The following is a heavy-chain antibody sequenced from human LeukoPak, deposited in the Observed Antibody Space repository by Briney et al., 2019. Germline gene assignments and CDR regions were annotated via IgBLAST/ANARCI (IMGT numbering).Heavy chain of an antibody. CDR1: VFTVSSNY. D-gene: IGHD6-19*01. J-gene: IGHJ4*02. Sequence: GGSLRLSCAASVFTVSSNYISWVRQAPGKGLEWVSVIYSGGRTYYAEFVKGRFTIPRHNTKNTLYLQMNSLRAEDTAVYYCARDALGSGWSVYGYWGQGTLVSVSS. V-gene: IGHV3-53*04. CDR2: IYSGGRT. CDR3: ARDALGSGWSVYGY.